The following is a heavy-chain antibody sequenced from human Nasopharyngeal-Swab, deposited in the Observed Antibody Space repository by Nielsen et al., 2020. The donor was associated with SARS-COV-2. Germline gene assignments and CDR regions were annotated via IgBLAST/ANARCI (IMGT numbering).Heavy chain of an antibody. CDR2: IYYSGST. Sequence: SETLSLTCTVSGCSVSSCSYYWIWIRQPPGKGLEWIGYIYYSGSTNYNPSLKSRVTISVDTSKNQFSLKLSSVTAADTAVYYCARAHILTGYYIPSYYYGMDVWGQGTTVTVSS. V-gene: IGHV4-61*01. CDR1: GCSVSSCSYY. CDR3: ARAHILTGYYIPSYYYGMDV. J-gene: IGHJ6*02. D-gene: IGHD3-9*01.